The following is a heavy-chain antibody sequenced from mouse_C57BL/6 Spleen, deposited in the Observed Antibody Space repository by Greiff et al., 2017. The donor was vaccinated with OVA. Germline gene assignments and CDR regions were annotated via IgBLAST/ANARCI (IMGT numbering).Heavy chain of an antibody. CDR1: GFSLTRYG. CDR2: IWSGGST. CDR3: ASLYSNYVGYAMDY. J-gene: IGHJ4*01. D-gene: IGHD2-5*01. V-gene: IGHV2-2*01. Sequence: VQLKESGPGLVQPSQSLSITCTVSGFSLTRYGVHWVRQSPGKGLEWLGVIWSGGSTDYNAAFISRLSISKDNSKSQVFFKMNSLQADDTAIYYCASLYSNYVGYAMDYWGQGTSVTVSS.